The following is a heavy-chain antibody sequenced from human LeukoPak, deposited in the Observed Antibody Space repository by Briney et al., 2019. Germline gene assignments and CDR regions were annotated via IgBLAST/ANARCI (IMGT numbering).Heavy chain of an antibody. CDR1: GGSFSGYY. Sequence: PSETLSLTCAVYGGSFSGYYWSWVRQAPGKGLEWVANIKQDGSEKYYVDSVKGRFTISRDNAKNSLYLQMNSLRAEDTAVYYCARDWLGVVVPAAAFDNWGQGTMVTVSS. D-gene: IGHD2-2*01. CDR3: ARDWLGVVVPAAAFDN. J-gene: IGHJ3*02. CDR2: IKQDGSEK. V-gene: IGHV3-7*01.